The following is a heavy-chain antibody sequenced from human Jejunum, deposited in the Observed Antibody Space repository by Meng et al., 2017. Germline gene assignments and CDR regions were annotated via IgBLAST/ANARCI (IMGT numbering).Heavy chain of an antibody. Sequence: VQALGPGGASLTPGASLTIPWASSVFIFSSCVMHWVRQGPGKGLEWVIDISNDGNKQSYPHSVKGRLTISRDNSRNTLYVQMNSLSAEDTAVYYCAKDGGIGFTDFDYWGQGTLVTVSS. CDR3: AKDGGIGFTDFDY. CDR2: ISNDGNKQ. D-gene: IGHD3-3*01. J-gene: IGHJ4*02. CDR1: VFIFSSCV. V-gene: IGHV3-30*01.